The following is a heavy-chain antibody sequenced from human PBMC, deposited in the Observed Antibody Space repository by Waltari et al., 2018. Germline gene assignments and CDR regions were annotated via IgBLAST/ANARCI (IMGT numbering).Heavy chain of an antibody. V-gene: IGHV5-51*03. Sequence: EVQLVQSGAEVKKPGEALTISCKGSGYSFPSSWIGRLGRMPGKGLEWMGIIYPGDSDTRYSPSFQGQVTISADKSISTAYLQWSSLKASDTAMYYCARGKSIAVAGTIMGNWFDPWGQGTLVTVSS. CDR2: IYPGDSDT. J-gene: IGHJ5*02. CDR1: GYSFPSSW. D-gene: IGHD6-19*01. CDR3: ARGKSIAVAGTIMGNWFDP.